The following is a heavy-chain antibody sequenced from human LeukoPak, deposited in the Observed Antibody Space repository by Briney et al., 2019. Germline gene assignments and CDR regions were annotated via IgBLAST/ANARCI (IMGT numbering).Heavy chain of an antibody. V-gene: IGHV3-64*01. D-gene: IGHD4-17*01. Sequence: PGGSLRLSCAASGFTFSSCDMFWVRQAPGKGLEYVSAISSNGGRTYYANSVKGRFTISRDNSKNTVYLQMGRLRDDDMAVYYCARARYYGDYMDVWGKGTTVTVSS. CDR3: ARARYYGDYMDV. CDR1: GFTFSSCD. J-gene: IGHJ6*03. CDR2: ISSNGGRT.